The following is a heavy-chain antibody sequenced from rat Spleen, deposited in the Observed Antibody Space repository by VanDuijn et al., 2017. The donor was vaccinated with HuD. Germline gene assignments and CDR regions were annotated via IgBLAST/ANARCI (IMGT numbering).Heavy chain of an antibody. D-gene: IGHD1-2*01. V-gene: IGHV5-17*01. CDR2: IIYDGTNT. CDR1: GFTFSDYT. Sequence: EVQLVESGGGLVQPGRSLKLSCAASGFTFSDYTMAWVRQAPKKGLEWVAAIIYDGTNTYYRDSVKGRFIISRDNAKNTLYLQMDSLRSEDTATYYCARHRSYYSSYVYAFDYWGQGVMVTVSS. J-gene: IGHJ2*01. CDR3: ARHRSYYSSYVYAFDY.